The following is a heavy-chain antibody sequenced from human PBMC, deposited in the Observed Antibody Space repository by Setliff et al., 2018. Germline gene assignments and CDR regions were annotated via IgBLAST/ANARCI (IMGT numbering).Heavy chain of an antibody. J-gene: IGHJ5*02. CDR2: IYHSGST. D-gene: IGHD3-3*01. V-gene: IGHV4-38-2*01. CDR1: GYSISSGYY. CDR3: ARLPSKRIHYNFWSGSYNWFDP. Sequence: SETLSLTCAVSGYSISSGYYWGWIRQPPGKGLEWIGSIYHSGSTYYNPSLKSRVTISVDTSKNQFSLKLSSVTAADTAVYYCARLPSKRIHYNFWSGSYNWFDPWGQGTLVTV.